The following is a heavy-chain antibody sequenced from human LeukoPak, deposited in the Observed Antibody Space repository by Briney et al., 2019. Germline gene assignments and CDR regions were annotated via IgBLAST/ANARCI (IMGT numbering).Heavy chain of an antibody. V-gene: IGHV3-23*01. Sequence: GGSLRLSCAASGFPFNSYGMSWVRQAPGKGLEWVSSFSGSGAGAYYADSVKGRFTVSRDNSKNTLYLQMNSLRAEDTAVYYCAKGRVAGNSWTFNDYWGQGTLVTVSS. D-gene: IGHD1-20*01. CDR3: AKGRVAGNSWTFNDY. CDR2: FSGSGAGA. J-gene: IGHJ4*02. CDR1: GFPFNSYG.